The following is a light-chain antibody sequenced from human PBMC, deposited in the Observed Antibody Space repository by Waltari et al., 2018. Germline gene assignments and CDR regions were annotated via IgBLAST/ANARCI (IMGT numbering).Light chain of an antibody. Sequence: SYVLTQPPSVSVAPGHTARISCGGNNIGSRSVHWYQQKPGQAPVVVVYNDDPPPPGIPERFSGSNSGSTATLTISGVEAGDEAAYYCEVWHYSGEDVWVFGGGTKLTVL. CDR1: NIGSRS. CDR3: EVWHYSGEDVWV. J-gene: IGLJ3*02. V-gene: IGLV3-21*02. CDR2: NDD.